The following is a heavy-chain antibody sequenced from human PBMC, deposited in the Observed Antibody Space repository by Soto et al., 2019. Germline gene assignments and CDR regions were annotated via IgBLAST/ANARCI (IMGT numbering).Heavy chain of an antibody. CDR2: VNSDGSIT. Sequence: EVRLEESGGGLVQPGGSLRLSCAASGFTFDSYWMYWVRQAPGKGLVWVSRVNSDGSITTYADSVKGRFTISRDNAKNTLSLQMNSLRVEDTAVYYCATSKGAVVISPYFFYYWGQGALVTVSS. V-gene: IGHV3-74*01. J-gene: IGHJ4*02. D-gene: IGHD2-21*01. CDR1: GFTFDSYW. CDR3: ATSKGAVVISPYFFYY.